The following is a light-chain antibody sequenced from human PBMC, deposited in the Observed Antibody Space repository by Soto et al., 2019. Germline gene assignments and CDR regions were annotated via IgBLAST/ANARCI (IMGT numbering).Light chain of an antibody. CDR1: QSVSSNY. CDR2: GAS. V-gene: IGKV3-20*01. CDR3: QQYNRWPLT. Sequence: EIVLTQSPGTLSLSPGERATLSCRASQSVSSNYLAWYQQKPGQAPRLLIYGASSRAIGIPDRFRGSGSGTDFTLTISRLQSEDFAVYYCQQYNRWPLTFGGGTKVDIK. J-gene: IGKJ4*01.